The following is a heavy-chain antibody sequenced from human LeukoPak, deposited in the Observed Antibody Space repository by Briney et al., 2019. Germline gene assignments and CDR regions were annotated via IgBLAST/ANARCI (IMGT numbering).Heavy chain of an antibody. CDR1: GFTFTHFG. D-gene: IGHD1-1*01. V-gene: IGHV3-30*02. CDR3: VKESLEGDT. J-gene: IGHJ5*02. CDR2: VRYDGDLQ. Sequence: GGSLRLSCAASGFTFTHFGMHWVRQAPGKGLDWVAFVRYDGDLQFYADSVQGRFTISRDNSKNTVDLQMNRLRIEDTAVYYCVKESLEGDTWGQGTLVTASS.